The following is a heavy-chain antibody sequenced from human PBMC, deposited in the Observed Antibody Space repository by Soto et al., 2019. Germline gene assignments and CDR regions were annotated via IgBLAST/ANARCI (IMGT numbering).Heavy chain of an antibody. CDR3: ARSLKLITMVLGVIITGGDYYYGMDV. J-gene: IGHJ6*02. CDR2: IKQDGSEK. V-gene: IGHV3-7*05. D-gene: IGHD3-10*01. CDR1: GFTFSSYW. Sequence: EVQLVESGGGLVQPGGSLRLSCAASGFTFSSYWMSWVRQAPGKGLEWVANIKQDGSEKYYVDSVKGRFTISRDNAKNSLYLQMNSLRAEDTAVYYCARSLKLITMVLGVIITGGDYYYGMDVWGQGTTVTVSS.